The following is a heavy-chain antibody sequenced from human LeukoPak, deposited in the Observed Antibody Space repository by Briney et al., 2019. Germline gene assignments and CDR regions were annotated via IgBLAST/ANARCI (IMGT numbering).Heavy chain of an antibody. CDR2: YYPGDSDT. Sequence: GEALQISCKGSGYSFTSYWIGWVRQMPGKGLEWRGIYYPGDSDTRYSPSFQGQVTISADKSISTAYLQWSSLKASDTAMYYCARAYYNAGYDYLGGDTHYYMGIWGTRNSVSVSS. J-gene: IGHJ6*03. V-gene: IGHV5-51*01. D-gene: IGHD3-16*01. CDR3: ARAYYNAGYDYLGGDTHYYMGI. CDR1: GYSFTSYW.